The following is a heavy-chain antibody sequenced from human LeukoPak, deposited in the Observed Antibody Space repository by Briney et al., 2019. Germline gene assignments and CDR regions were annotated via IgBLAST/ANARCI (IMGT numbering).Heavy chain of an antibody. CDR1: GFTFSSYA. Sequence: GGSLRLSCAASGFTFSSYAMSWVRQAPGKGLEWVSAISGSGGSTYYADSVKGRFTISRDNSKNTLYLQTNSLRAEDTAVYYCAKDLRHCGGDCYWFFDYWGQGTLVTVSS. V-gene: IGHV3-23*01. J-gene: IGHJ4*02. CDR2: ISGSGGST. D-gene: IGHD2-21*02. CDR3: AKDLRHCGGDCYWFFDY.